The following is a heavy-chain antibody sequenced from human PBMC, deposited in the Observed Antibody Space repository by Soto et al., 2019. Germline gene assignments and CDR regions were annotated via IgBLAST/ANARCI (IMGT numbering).Heavy chain of an antibody. V-gene: IGHV3-66*01. CDR3: ARSGAEERPCRVYYGSWSYYFSI. D-gene: IGHD3-10*01. Sequence: GGSLRLSCAASGFTVSSNYMSWVRQAPGKGLEWVSVIYSGGSTYYADSLKCRFIISRDNSKNTLYLQMNSLRAVDTAVFSSARSGAEERPCRVYYGSWSYYFSIWGQVTLVTVSS. CDR2: IYSGGST. CDR1: GFTVSSNY. J-gene: IGHJ4*02.